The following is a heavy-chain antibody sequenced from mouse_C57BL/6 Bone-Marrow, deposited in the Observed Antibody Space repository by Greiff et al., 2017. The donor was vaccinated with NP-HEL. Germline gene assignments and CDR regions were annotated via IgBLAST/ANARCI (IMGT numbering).Heavy chain of an antibody. J-gene: IGHJ4*01. Sequence: QVQLQQPGAELVMPGASVKLSCKASGYTFTSYWMHWVKQRPGQGLEWIGEIDPSDSYTNYNQKFKGKSTLTVDKSSSTAYMQLSSLTSEDSAVYYCARGTHSSGYAMDYWGQGTSVTVSS. CDR1: GYTFTSYW. CDR3: ARGTHSSGYAMDY. CDR2: IDPSDSYT. V-gene: IGHV1-69*01. D-gene: IGHD3-2*02.